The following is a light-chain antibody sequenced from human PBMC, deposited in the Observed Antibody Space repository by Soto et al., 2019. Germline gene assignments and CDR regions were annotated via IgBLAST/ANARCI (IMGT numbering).Light chain of an antibody. J-gene: IGKJ4*01. V-gene: IGKV1-39*01. CDR1: QSISSY. CDR3: QQSYSYPPLT. CDR2: AAS. Sequence: DIQMTQSPSFLSASVGDRVTITCRASQSISSYLNWYQQKPGKAPKLLIYAASSLQSGVPSRFSGSGSGTDFTLTISSLQLEDFATYYCQQSYSYPPLTFGGGTKVEIK.